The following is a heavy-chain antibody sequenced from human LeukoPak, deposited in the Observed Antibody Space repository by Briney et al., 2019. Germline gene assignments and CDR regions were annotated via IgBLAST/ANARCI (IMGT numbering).Heavy chain of an antibody. J-gene: IGHJ4*02. CDR2: IWYDGSNK. Sequence: GGSLRLSCAASGFTFSSYGMHWVRQAPGKGLEWVAVIWYDGSNKYYADSVKGRFTISRDNSKNTLYLQMNGLRAEDTAVYYCAKTQVLGTYYFDYWGQGTLVTVSS. CDR3: AKTQVLGTYYFDY. D-gene: IGHD7-27*01. V-gene: IGHV3-33*06. CDR1: GFTFSSYG.